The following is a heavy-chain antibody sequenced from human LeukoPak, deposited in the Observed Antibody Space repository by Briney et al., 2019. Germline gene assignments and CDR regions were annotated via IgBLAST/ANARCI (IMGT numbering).Heavy chain of an antibody. D-gene: IGHD3-10*01. V-gene: IGHV5-51*01. CDR1: GYTFNTYW. CDR3: ARLVVRGGYYFDY. Sequence: KHGESLKISCKGSGYTFNTYWIGWVRQMPGKGLEWMGIIYPGDSDTRYSPSFQGQVTISADKSISTAYLQWSSLKASDTAMYYCARLVVRGGYYFDYWGQGTLVTVSS. J-gene: IGHJ4*02. CDR2: IYPGDSDT.